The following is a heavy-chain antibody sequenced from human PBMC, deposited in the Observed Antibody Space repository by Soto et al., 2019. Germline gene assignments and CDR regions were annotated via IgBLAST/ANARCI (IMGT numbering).Heavy chain of an antibody. CDR3: ARDRGEYTSSWFWYFSR. V-gene: IGHV4-4*07. CDR1: GASISSFN. CDR2: LNIAGTI. Sequence: SETLSLTCSVSGASISSFNWNWVRQPAGKGPEWVGRLNIAGTINYNPSLKSRITMSMDTSKNQISLHLRSVTAADTAIYYCARDRGEYTSSWFWYFSRWGHGTLVTVSS. J-gene: IGHJ2*01. D-gene: IGHD6-13*01.